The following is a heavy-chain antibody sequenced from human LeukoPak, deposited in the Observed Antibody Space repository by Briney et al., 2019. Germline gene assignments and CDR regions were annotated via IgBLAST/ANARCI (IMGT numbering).Heavy chain of an antibody. CDR1: GGTFSSYA. D-gene: IGHD6-13*01. J-gene: IGHJ4*02. CDR3: ARTLAAAGTLSKKGFDY. CDR2: IIPIFGTA. V-gene: IGHV1-69*05. Sequence: ASVKVSCKASGGTFSSYAISWVRQAPGQGLEWMGGIIPIFGTANYAQKFQGRVTITTDESTSTAYMELSSLRSEDTAVYYCARTLAAAGTLSKKGFDYWGQGTLVTVSS.